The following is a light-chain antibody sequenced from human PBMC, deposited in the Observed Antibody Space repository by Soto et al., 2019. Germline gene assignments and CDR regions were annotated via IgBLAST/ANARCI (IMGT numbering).Light chain of an antibody. CDR2: GAS. CDR3: QQYTTWPPIP. J-gene: IGKJ5*01. CDR1: QSVSSN. V-gene: IGKV3-15*01. Sequence: EIGMTQSPAAVSVTPGERATLSCRASQSVSSNLAWYQQKPGQAPRLLIYGASTRATGIPARFSGSGSGTEFTLTISSLQSEDFAVYYYQQYTTWPPIPFGQGTLPAIK.